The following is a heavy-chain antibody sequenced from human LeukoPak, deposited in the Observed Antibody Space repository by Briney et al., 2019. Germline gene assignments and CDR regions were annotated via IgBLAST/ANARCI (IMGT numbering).Heavy chain of an antibody. CDR2: IFYSGNT. CDR1: GGSINSSSYY. J-gene: IGHJ4*02. D-gene: IGHD5-24*01. Sequence: SETLSLTCAVSGGSINSSSYYWGWIRQPPGKGLEWIGSIFYSGNTYDNPSLKSRVTISVDTSKNQFSLKLNSVTAADTAVYYCARVRLQLRIDYWGQGTLVTVSS. CDR3: ARVRLQLRIDY. V-gene: IGHV4-39*01.